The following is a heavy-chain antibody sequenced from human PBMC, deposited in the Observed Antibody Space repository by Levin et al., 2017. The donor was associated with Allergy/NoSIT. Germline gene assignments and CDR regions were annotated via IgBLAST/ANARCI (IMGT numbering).Heavy chain of an antibody. V-gene: IGHV3-74*01. J-gene: IGHJ4*02. D-gene: IGHD2-15*01. CDR3: ARKCSGGSCLGLAFDY. Sequence: GGSLRLSCAASGFTFSNYWMHWVRQAPGKGLVWVSRIYSDGSTTNYADSVKGRFTISRDNAKNTLYLQMTSLRAEDTAVYYCARKCSGGSCLGLAFDYWGQGTPVTVSS. CDR1: GFTFSNYW. CDR2: IYSDGSTT.